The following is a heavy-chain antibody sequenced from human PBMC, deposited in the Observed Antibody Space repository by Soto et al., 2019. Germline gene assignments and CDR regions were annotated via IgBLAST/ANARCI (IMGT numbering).Heavy chain of an antibody. Sequence: QVHLVQSGAEVKKPGASVKVSCKGSGYAFTTYGITWVRQAPGQGLEWMGWISAHSGNTNYAQKLQGRVTVTRDTSTSTAYMELRSLRSDDPAVYYCARGRYGDYWGQGALVTVSS. D-gene: IGHD1-1*01. CDR3: ARGRYGDY. J-gene: IGHJ4*02. CDR2: ISAHSGNT. V-gene: IGHV1-18*01. CDR1: GYAFTTYG.